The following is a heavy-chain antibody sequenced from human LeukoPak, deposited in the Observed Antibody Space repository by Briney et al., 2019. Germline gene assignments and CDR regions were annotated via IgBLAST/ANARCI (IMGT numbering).Heavy chain of an antibody. CDR2: ISSSGSTI. V-gene: IGHV3-48*03. CDR3: AGGSGWYAYFDY. J-gene: IGHJ4*02. CDR1: GFTFSSYE. D-gene: IGHD6-19*01. Sequence: GGSLRLSCAASGFTFSSYEMNWVRQAPGKGLEWVSYISSSGSTIYYADSVKGRFTISRDNAKNSLYLQMNSLRAEDTAIYYCAGGSGWYAYFDYWGQGTLVTVSS.